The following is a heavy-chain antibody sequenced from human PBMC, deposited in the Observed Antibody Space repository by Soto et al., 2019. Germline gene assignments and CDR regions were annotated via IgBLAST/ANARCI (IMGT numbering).Heavy chain of an antibody. V-gene: IGHV3-33*01. CDR2: LWHDGTNK. D-gene: IGHD3-16*01. J-gene: IGHJ1*01. CDR1: GFTFQGYG. CDR3: GSDSYGPTQGGIDH. Sequence: QVQLVESGGGVVQPGRSRSLSCAVSGFTFQGYGMHWVRQAPGRGLEWVASLWHDGTNKEYADSVKGRFTISRDDSKNTLHLQMDSLRVEDTGVYYCGSDSYGPTQGGIDHWGQGALVSVSA.